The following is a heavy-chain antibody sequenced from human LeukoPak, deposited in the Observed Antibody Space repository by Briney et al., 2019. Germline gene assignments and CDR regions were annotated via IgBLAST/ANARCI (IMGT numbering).Heavy chain of an antibody. CDR2: IYRGGST. CDR1: GFTFNTYW. CDR3: AKDEIAVAGTYFDY. Sequence: GGSLRLSCAASGFTFNTYWMHWVRQAPGKGLVWVSVIYRGGSTYYADSVQGRFTISRDNSNNTLYLQMSSLRAEDTAVYYCAKDEIAVAGTYFDYWGQGTLVTVSS. J-gene: IGHJ4*02. D-gene: IGHD6-19*01. V-gene: IGHV3-66*01.